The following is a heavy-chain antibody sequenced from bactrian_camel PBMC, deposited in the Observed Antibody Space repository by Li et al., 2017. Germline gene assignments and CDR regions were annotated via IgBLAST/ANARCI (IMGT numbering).Heavy chain of an antibody. D-gene: IGHD4*01. CDR1: GSTYSTYW. J-gene: IGHJ6*01. V-gene: IGHV3S26*01. CDR2: LIGDDGAT. Sequence: HVQLVESGGGSVQAGGSMRLSCAASGSTYSTYWMAWFRQAPGKAREAVALIGDDGATKYADSVNGRFIVSRDNAKNTLYLQVYSLKLEDTAVYYCAAAGRAYSDYAGYWGQGTQVT. CDR3: AAAGRAYSDYAGY.